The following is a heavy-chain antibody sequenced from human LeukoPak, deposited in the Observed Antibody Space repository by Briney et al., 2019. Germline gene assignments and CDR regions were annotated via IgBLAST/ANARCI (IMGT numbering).Heavy chain of an antibody. V-gene: IGHV4-4*07. J-gene: IGHJ3*02. Sequence: PSETLSLTCTVSGVSISSYCWSWIRQPAGKGLEWIGRIYTSGSTNYNPSLKSRVTMSVETSKNQFSLKLSSVTAADTAVYYCARGLRDFWSGTYAFDIWGQGTMVTVSS. CDR3: ARGLRDFWSGTYAFDI. D-gene: IGHD3-3*01. CDR1: GVSISSYC. CDR2: IYTSGST.